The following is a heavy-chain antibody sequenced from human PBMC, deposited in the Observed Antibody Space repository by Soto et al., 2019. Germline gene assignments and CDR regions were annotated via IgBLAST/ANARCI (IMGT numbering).Heavy chain of an antibody. CDR1: GYTFTGYY. V-gene: IGHV1-2*04. CDR3: ARSGPHYYYYMDV. CDR2: INPNSGGT. D-gene: IGHD3-3*01. Sequence: ASVKVSCKASGYTFTGYYMHWVRQAPGQGLEWMGWINPNSGGTNYAQKFQGWVTMTRDTSISTAYMELSRLRSDDTAVYYCARSGPHYYYYMDVWGKGTTVTVSS. J-gene: IGHJ6*03.